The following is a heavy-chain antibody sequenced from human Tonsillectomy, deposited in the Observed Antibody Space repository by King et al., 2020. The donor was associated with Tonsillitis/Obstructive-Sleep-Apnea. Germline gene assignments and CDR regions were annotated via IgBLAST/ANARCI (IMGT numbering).Heavy chain of an antibody. CDR3: VHIVVAATIDWFDP. J-gene: IGHJ5*02. CDR2: IYWDDDK. Sequence: TLKESGPTLVKPTQTLTLTCTFSGFSLSTSGVGVGWIRQPPGKALEWLALIYWDDDKRYSPSLKSRLTITKDTSINQVVLTMTNMDPVDTATYYCVHIVVAATIDWFDPWGQGTLVTVSS. CDR1: GFSLSTSGVG. D-gene: IGHD2-15*01. V-gene: IGHV2-5*02.